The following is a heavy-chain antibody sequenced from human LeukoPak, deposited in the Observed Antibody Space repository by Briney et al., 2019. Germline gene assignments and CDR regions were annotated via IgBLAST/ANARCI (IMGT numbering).Heavy chain of an antibody. V-gene: IGHV4-34*01. CDR2: INHIGTT. CDR3: ARFRGIAAAGTELDY. CDR1: VGSFSGCY. D-gene: IGHD6-13*01. J-gene: IGHJ4*02. Sequence: SETLSPTCAVYVGSFSGCYWSWIRQPPGKGREWIGEINHIGTTKYYPSLKSRVTMSVDTSKNQFSPTLSSVTAADTAVYYCARFRGIAAAGTELDYWGQGTLVTVSS.